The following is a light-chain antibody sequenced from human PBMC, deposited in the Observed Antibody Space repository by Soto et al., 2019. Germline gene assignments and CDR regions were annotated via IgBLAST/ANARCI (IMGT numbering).Light chain of an antibody. J-gene: IGLJ2*01. CDR1: SDINVGSYN. CDR3: MIWPSNAWV. Sequence: QLVLTQPPSSSASPGGSARLTCTLPSDINVGSYNIYWYQQKPGSPPRYLLYYYSDSDKGQGSGVPSRFSGSKDASANTGILLSSGLQSEDEADYYCMIWPSNAWVFGGGTKLTVL. CDR2: YYSDSDK. V-gene: IGLV5-37*01.